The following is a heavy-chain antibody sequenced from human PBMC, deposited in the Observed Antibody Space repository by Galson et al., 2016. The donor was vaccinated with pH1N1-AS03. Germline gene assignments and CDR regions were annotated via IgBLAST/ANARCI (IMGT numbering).Heavy chain of an antibody. Sequence: SLRLSCATSGFTFTDFAVSWVRQAPGKGLEWVAHIKQDGSEKYYVDSVKGRFTISRDNAKNSLYLQMNSLRAEDTAVYYCARVPYSYGMDVWGQGTTVIVSS. CDR2: IKQDGSEK. J-gene: IGHJ6*02. CDR1: GFTFTDFA. V-gene: IGHV3-7*01. CDR3: ARVPYSYGMDV.